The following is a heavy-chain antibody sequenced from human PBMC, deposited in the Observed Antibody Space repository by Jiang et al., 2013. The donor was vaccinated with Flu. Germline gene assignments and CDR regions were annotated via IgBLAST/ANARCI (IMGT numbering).Heavy chain of an antibody. D-gene: IGHD6-6*01. CDR3: ARLRLLLSWFDP. J-gene: IGHJ5*02. CDR1: GGSISSSSYY. CDR2: IYYSGST. V-gene: IGHV4-39*01. Sequence: GPGLVKPSETLSLTCTVSGGSISSSSYYWGWIRQPPGKGLEWIGSIYYSGSTYYNPSLKSRVTISVDTSKNQFSLKLSSVTAADTAVYYCARLRLLLSWFDPWGQGTLVTVSS.